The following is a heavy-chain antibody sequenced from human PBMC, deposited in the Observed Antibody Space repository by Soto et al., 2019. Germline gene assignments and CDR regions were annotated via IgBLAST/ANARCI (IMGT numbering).Heavy chain of an antibody. V-gene: IGHV3-23*01. CDR3: AKAYSNSWPNDWFDP. Sequence: EVQLLESGGGWLQPGGSLRLSCAASGFTFSSYAMNWVRQAPGKGLEWVSGITGSGAGSYYSDSVKGRFTISRDNSKNTLYRQMNSLRAEDTAVYYCAKAYSNSWPNDWFDPWGQGTLVTVSS. D-gene: IGHD6-13*01. J-gene: IGHJ5*02. CDR2: ITGSGAGS. CDR1: GFTFSSYA.